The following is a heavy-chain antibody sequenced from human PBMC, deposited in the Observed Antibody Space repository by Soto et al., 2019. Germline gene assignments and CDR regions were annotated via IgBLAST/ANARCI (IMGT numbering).Heavy chain of an antibody. J-gene: IGHJ5*02. CDR1: GGSISSYY. Sequence: SETLSLTCTVSGGSISSYYWSWIRQPQGKGLEWIGYIYYSGSTNYNPSLKSRVTISVDTSKNQFSLKLSSVTAADTAVYYCARHCSSTSCYTVWFDPWGQGTLVTVSS. V-gene: IGHV4-59*08. CDR3: ARHCSSTSCYTVWFDP. D-gene: IGHD2-2*02. CDR2: IYYSGST.